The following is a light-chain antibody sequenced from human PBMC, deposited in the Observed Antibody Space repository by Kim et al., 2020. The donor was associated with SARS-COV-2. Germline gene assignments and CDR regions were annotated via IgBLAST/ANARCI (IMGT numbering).Light chain of an antibody. J-gene: IGKJ5*01. CDR1: QGISSY. CDR2: AAS. Sequence: IQLTQFPSSLSASVGDRVTITCRASQGISSYLVWYQQKPGKAPNLLIYAASTLQSGVPSRFSGSGSGTDFTLTIGSLQPEDFATYYCQQLDSYPITFGQGTRLEIK. CDR3: QQLDSYPIT. V-gene: IGKV1-9*01.